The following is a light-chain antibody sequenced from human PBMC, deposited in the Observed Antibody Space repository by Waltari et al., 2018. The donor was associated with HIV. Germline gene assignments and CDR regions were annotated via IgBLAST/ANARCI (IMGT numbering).Light chain of an antibody. V-gene: IGLV1-40*01. CDR1: SSNIGAGYD. CDR2: ANI. J-gene: IGLJ2*01. CDR3: QSFDSSLTTSGVI. Sequence: QSVLTHPPSVSGAPGQRVTIPCTWSSSNIGAGYDVHWYQQLPGTATHLLIYANINRPSGVPDRFSGSKSGSSASLAITGLQAEDEAHYYCQSFDSSLTTSGVIFGGGTKLTVL.